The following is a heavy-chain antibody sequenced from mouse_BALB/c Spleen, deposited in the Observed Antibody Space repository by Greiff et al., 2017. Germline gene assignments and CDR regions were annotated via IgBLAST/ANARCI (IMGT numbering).Heavy chain of an antibody. J-gene: IGHJ3*01. CDR2: ISDGGSYT. V-gene: IGHV5-4*02. Sequence: DVKLVESGGGLVKPGGSLKLSCAASGFTFSDYYMYWVRQTPEKRLEWVATISDGGSYTYYPDSVKGRFTISRDNAKNNLYLQMSSLKSEDTAMYYCARGGIATEFAYWGQGTLVTVSA. CDR3: ARGGIATEFAY. CDR1: GFTFSDYY.